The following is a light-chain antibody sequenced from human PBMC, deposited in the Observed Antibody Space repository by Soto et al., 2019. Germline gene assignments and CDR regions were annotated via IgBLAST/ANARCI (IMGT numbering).Light chain of an antibody. CDR1: PGISIY. CDR2: AAS. V-gene: IGKV1-9*01. J-gene: IGKJ3*01. CDR3: QQLISYPRGT. Sequence: DIQLTQSPSFLSASVGDRVTITCQASPGISIYLAWYQQKQGKAPNLLIYAASTLQSGVPSRFSGSGSVTEFTLTISRLQPEDFACYYCQQLISYPRGTFGAGTKVDIK.